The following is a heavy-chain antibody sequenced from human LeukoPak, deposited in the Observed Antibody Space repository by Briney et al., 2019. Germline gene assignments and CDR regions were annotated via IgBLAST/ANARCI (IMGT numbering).Heavy chain of an antibody. V-gene: IGHV1-2*02. CDR2: INPNSGGT. CDR1: GHTFTGYY. D-gene: IGHD2/OR15-2a*01. CDR3: ARVIYATYYFDY. Sequence: ASVKVSCKASGHTFTGYYMHWVRQAPGQGLEWMGWINPNSGGTNYAQKFQGRVTMTRDTSISTAYMELSRLRSDDTAVYYCARVIYATYYFDYWGQGTLVTVSS. J-gene: IGHJ4*02.